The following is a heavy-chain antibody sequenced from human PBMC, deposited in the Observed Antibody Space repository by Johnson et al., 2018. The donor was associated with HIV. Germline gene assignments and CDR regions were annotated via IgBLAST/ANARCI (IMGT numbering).Heavy chain of an antibody. D-gene: IGHD1-26*01. CDR3: ARDPSPIVGATYAFDI. Sequence: QMLLVESGGGVVQPGRSLRLSCAASGFTFSSYAMHWVRQAPGKGLEWVAVISYDGSNKYYADSVKGRFTISRDNYKNTLYLQMNSLRAEDTAVYYCARDPSPIVGATYAFDIWGQGTMVTVSS. CDR1: GFTFSSYA. CDR2: ISYDGSNK. J-gene: IGHJ3*02. V-gene: IGHV3-30*14.